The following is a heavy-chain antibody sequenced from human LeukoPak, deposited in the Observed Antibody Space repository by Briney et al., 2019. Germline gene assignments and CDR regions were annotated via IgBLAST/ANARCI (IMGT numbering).Heavy chain of an antibody. J-gene: IGHJ4*02. V-gene: IGHV3-21*01. CDR1: GFTFSSYS. CDR2: ISSSSSYI. Sequence: GGSLRLSCAASGFTFSSYSMNWVRQAPGKGLEWVSSISSSSSYIYYADSVKGRFTISRDNAKNSLYLQTNSLRAEDTAVYYCARNYDSSGLDLDYWGQGTLVTVSS. D-gene: IGHD3-22*01. CDR3: ARNYDSSGLDLDY.